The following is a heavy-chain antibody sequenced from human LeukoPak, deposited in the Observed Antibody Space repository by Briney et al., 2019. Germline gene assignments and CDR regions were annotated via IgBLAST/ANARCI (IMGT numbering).Heavy chain of an antibody. V-gene: IGHV5-51*01. Sequence: GESMKISCNGSGYSFTSYWIGWARQMPGKGLEWMGIIYPGDSDTRYSPSFQGQVTISADKSISTAYLQWSSLKASDTALYYCARLEQQRKPYGMDVWGQGTTVTVSS. CDR2: IYPGDSDT. J-gene: IGHJ6*02. CDR1: GYSFTSYW. D-gene: IGHD6-13*01. CDR3: ARLEQQRKPYGMDV.